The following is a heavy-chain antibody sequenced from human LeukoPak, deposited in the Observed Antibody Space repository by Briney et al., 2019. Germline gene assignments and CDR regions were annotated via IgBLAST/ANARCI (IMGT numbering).Heavy chain of an antibody. Sequence: PSETLSLTCSVSGAPVNNHHWGWIRQPAGKGLEWIGRITASGSTNYTPSLRSRVTISVDTSKNQFSLKLSSVTATDTAVYYCARRVPIALAGNPTGSFDPWGQGTLVTVSS. J-gene: IGHJ5*02. CDR1: GAPVNNHH. D-gene: IGHD6-19*01. V-gene: IGHV4-4*07. CDR2: ITASGST. CDR3: ARRVPIALAGNPTGSFDP.